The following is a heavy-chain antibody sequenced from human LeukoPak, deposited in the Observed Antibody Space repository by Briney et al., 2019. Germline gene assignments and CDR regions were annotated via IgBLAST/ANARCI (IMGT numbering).Heavy chain of an antibody. Sequence: ASVKVSCKAYGYTFTGYYVHWVRQAPGQGLEWMGWINPNSGGTNYAQKFQGRVTMTRDTSISTAYMELSRLRSGDTAVYYCARDYCTNGVCLYNWFDPWGQGTLVTVSS. CDR3: ARDYCTNGVCLYNWFDP. D-gene: IGHD2-8*01. CDR1: GYTFTGYY. V-gene: IGHV1-2*02. J-gene: IGHJ5*02. CDR2: INPNSGGT.